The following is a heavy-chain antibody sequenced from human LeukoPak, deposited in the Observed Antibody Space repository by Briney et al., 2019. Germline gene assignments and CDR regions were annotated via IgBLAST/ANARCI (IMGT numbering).Heavy chain of an antibody. CDR1: GGSISSYY. D-gene: IGHD2-15*01. V-gene: IGHV4-4*07. CDR3: ARDGLYCSGGSCYGNSYYYYYMDV. J-gene: IGHJ6*03. CDR2: IYTSGST. Sequence: SETLSLTCTVSGGSISSYYWSWIRQPAGKGLEWIRRIYTSGSTNYNPSLKSRVTMSVDTSKNQFSLKLSSVTAADTAVYYCARDGLYCSGGSCYGNSYYYYYMDVWGKGTTVTVSS.